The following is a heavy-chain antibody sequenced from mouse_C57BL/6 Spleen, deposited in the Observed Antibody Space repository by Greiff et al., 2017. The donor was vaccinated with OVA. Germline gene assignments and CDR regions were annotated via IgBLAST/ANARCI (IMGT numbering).Heavy chain of an antibody. CDR1: GYTFPSYW. CDR3: ASPLTGTRGFAY. V-gene: IGHV1-69*01. CDR2: IDPSDSYT. Sequence: VQLQQPGAELVMPGASVKLSCKASGYTFPSYWLHWVKQRPGQGLEWIGEIDPSDSYTNYNQKFKGKSTLTVDKSSSTAYMQLSSLTSEDSAVYYCASPLTGTRGFAYWGQGTLVTVSA. J-gene: IGHJ3*01. D-gene: IGHD4-1*01.